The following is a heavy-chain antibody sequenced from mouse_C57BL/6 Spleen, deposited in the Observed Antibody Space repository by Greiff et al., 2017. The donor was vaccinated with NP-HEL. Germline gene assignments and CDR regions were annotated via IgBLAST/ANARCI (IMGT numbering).Heavy chain of an antibody. CDR3: ARVTPVVADFDY. D-gene: IGHD1-1*01. Sequence: EVMLVESEGGLVQPGSSMKLSCTASGFTFSDYYMAWVRQVPEKGLEWVANINYDGSSTYYLDSLKSRFIISRDNAKNILYLQMSSLKSEDTATYYCARVTPVVADFDYWGQGTTLTVSS. V-gene: IGHV5-16*01. J-gene: IGHJ2*01. CDR2: INYDGSST. CDR1: GFTFSDYY.